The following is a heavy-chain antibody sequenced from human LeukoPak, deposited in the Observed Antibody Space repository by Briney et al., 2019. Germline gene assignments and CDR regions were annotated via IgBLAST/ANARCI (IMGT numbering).Heavy chain of an antibody. J-gene: IGHJ4*02. Sequence: SETLSLTCTVSGGSITSGIYYWTWIRQPAGKGLEWIGRIYTSGSTNYNPSLKSRVTISVDTSKNQFSLKLTSVTAADTAVYYCAGEFAYWGQGTLVSVSS. CDR3: AGEFAY. CDR2: IYTSGST. CDR1: GGSITSGIYY. V-gene: IGHV4-61*02.